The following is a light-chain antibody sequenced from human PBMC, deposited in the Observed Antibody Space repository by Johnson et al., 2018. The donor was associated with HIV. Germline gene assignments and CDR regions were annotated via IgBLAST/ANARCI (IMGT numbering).Light chain of an antibody. CDR1: GSTIGNNY. CDR2: DNN. CDR3: GTWDNSLSTGV. J-gene: IGLJ1*01. Sequence: QSVLTQPPSVSAAPGQKVTISCSGSGSTIGNNYVYWYQQLPGTAPKLLIFDNNKRPSGIPDRFSGSKSGTSATLGITGLQPGDEADYYCGTWDNSLSTGVFGTGTQVTVL. V-gene: IGLV1-51*01.